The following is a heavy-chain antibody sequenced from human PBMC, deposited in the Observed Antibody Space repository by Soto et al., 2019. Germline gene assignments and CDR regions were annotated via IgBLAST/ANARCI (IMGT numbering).Heavy chain of an antibody. J-gene: IGHJ4*02. D-gene: IGHD2-2*02. CDR2: IIPIFNST. Sequence: ASVKVSCKVSGSRFSNYVISWVRQAPGHGLEWLGRIIPIFNSTKYAQSFQGRVTITADKSTSTASLELSSLRSDDTAVYYCAREGRGKKAGYNGLVSLGYWGQGTLVTVSS. CDR3: AREGRGKKAGYNGLVSLGY. V-gene: IGHV1-69*06. CDR1: GSRFSNYV.